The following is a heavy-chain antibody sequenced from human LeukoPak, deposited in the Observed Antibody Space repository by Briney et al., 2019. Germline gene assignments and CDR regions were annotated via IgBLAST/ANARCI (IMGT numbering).Heavy chain of an antibody. CDR3: AKGLSFGVDPYYFDY. V-gene: IGHV3-9*03. CDR1: GFTFDDYA. CDR2: ISWNSGSI. J-gene: IGHJ4*02. D-gene: IGHD3-3*01. Sequence: PGRSLRLSCAASGFTFDDYAMHWVRQAPGKGLEWVSGISWNSGSIGYADSVKGRFTISRDNAKNSLYLQMNSLRAEDMALYYCAKGLSFGVDPYYFDYWGQGTLVTVSS.